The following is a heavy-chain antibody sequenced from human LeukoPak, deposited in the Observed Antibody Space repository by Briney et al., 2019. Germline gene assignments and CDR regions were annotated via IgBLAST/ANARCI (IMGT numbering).Heavy chain of an antibody. V-gene: IGHV1-2*02. CDR3: AREGGKYYYDSSGYPDI. Sequence: ASVKVSCKASGYTFTGYYMHWVRQAPGQGLEWMGWINPNSGGTNYAQKFQGRVTITRDTSISTAYMELSRLRSDDTAVYYCAREGGKYYYDSSGYPDIWGQGTMVTVSS. CDR1: GYTFTGYY. D-gene: IGHD3-22*01. J-gene: IGHJ3*02. CDR2: INPNSGGT.